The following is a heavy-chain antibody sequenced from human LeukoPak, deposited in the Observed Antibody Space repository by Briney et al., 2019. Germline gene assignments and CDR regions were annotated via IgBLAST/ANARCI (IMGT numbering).Heavy chain of an antibody. CDR3: ATEVTSIVPDY. D-gene: IGHD2-21*02. V-gene: IGHV1-24*01. CDR1: GHTLSELP. J-gene: IGHJ4*02. CDR2: FDPENDER. Sequence: ASVKVSCKVSGHTLSELPMYWVRQAPREGLEWMGGFDPENDERIYAQKFRGRVTMTEDTSTNTAYMELSSLRSDDTAVYYCATEVTSIVPDYWGQGTLVTVSS.